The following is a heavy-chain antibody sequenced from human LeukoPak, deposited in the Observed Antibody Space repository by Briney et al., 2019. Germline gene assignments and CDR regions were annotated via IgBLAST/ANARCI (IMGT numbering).Heavy chain of an antibody. D-gene: IGHD4-17*01. CDR1: GFSLSKVW. J-gene: IGHJ4*02. CDR2: IKTKTDGGTT. CDR3: TTVDYGDLTPAASSDY. Sequence: GGSLRLSCTASGFSLSKVWMSWVRQAPGQGLEWVGHIKTKTDGGTTEYVAPVRGRFIISRDDSGDTLYLQMNSLKIEDTAVYYCTTVDYGDLTPAASSDYWGQGTLVTVSS. V-gene: IGHV3-15*01.